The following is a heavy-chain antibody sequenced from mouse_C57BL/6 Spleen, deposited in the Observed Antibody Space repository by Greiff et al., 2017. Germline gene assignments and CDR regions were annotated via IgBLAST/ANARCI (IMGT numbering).Heavy chain of an antibody. J-gene: IGHJ2*01. CDR1: GYTFTNYW. CDR2: IYPGGGYT. Sequence: QVHVKQSGAELVRPGTSVKMSCKASGYTFTNYWIGWAKQRPGHGLEWIGDIYPGGGYTNYNEKFKGKATLTADKSSSTAYMQFSSLTSEDSAIYYCARTYGSNYFDYWGQGTTLTVSS. D-gene: IGHD1-1*01. V-gene: IGHV1-63*01. CDR3: ARTYGSNYFDY.